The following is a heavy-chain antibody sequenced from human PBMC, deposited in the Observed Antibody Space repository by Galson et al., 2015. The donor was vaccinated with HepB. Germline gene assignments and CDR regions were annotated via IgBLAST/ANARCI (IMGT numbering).Heavy chain of an antibody. V-gene: IGHV1-18*01. J-gene: IGHJ4*02. D-gene: IGHD1-26*01. CDR2: ISGHNDNI. CDR3: VRAREDTGTYCLGY. Sequence: SVKVSSKASGYIFSNYGISWVRQAPGQGLEWMGSISGHNDNINYAQKFQGRVTMTTDTSTNRAYMELRSLRSDDTAVYYCVRAREDTGTYCLGYWGQGTLVTVSS. CDR1: GYIFSNYG.